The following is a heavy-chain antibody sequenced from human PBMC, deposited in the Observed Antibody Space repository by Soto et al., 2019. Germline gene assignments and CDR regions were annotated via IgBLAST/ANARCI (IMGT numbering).Heavy chain of an antibody. CDR3: ARDRELGGYLMRHYGMDI. J-gene: IGHJ6*02. D-gene: IGHD1-7*01. Sequence: PSETLSLTCTVSGGSISSGGYYWSWIRQHPGKGLEWIGYIYYSGSTYYNTSLKSRVTISVDTSKNQFSLKLSSVTAADTAVYYCARDRELGGYLMRHYGMDIWGQGTTVTVSS. V-gene: IGHV4-31*03. CDR1: GGSISSGGYY. CDR2: IYYSGST.